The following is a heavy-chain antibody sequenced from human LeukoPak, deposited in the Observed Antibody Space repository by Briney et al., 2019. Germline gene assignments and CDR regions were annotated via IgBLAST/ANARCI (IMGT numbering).Heavy chain of an antibody. CDR1: GGSISSGDYY. CDR3: ARVLRSGTAMIPWKTYYYYGMDV. Sequence: SETLSLTCTVSGGSISSGDYYWSWIRQPPVKGLGWIGYIYYSGSTYYNPSLKSRVTISVDTSKNQFSLKLSSVTAADTAVYYCARVLRSGTAMIPWKTYYYYGMDVWGQGTTVTVSS. V-gene: IGHV4-30-4*01. D-gene: IGHD5-18*01. CDR2: IYYSGST. J-gene: IGHJ6*02.